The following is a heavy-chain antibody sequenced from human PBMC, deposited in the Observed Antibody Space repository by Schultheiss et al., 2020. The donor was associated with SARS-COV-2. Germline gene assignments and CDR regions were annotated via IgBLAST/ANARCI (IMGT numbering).Heavy chain of an antibody. Sequence: GGSLRLSCAASGFTFSSYEMNWVRQAPGKGLEWVSYISSSGSTIYYADSVKGRFTISRDNAKNSLYLQMNSLRAEDTAVYYCASLRYSGSYHPYFDYWGQGTLVTVSS. CDR1: GFTFSSYE. CDR3: ASLRYSGSYHPYFDY. CDR2: ISSSGSTI. J-gene: IGHJ4*02. D-gene: IGHD1-26*01. V-gene: IGHV3-48*03.